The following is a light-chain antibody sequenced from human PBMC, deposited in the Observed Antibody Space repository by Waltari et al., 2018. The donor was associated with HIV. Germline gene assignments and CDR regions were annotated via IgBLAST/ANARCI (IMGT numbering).Light chain of an antibody. Sequence: QSALTQPASVAGSPGQSITISCTGTSSELGGYDYVSWYQQHPGKAPKLMIFDVNKRPSGVPARFSGSKSGHTASLTISGLQADDEADYYCCSYAGSYTEIFGGGTKLTVL. CDR1: SSELGGYDY. CDR2: DVN. J-gene: IGLJ2*01. V-gene: IGLV2-11*01. CDR3: CSYAGSYTEI.